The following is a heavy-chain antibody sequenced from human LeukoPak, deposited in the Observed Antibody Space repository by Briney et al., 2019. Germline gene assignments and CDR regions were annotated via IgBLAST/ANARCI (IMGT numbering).Heavy chain of an antibody. Sequence: SETLSLTCAVSDYSVTSDHYWGWIRLAPGKGLEWIGSIYHSGGTYYNPSLKSRVTISVDTSKDQFSLRLTSVTAADTGIYYCAREGRTSGTSWYDPWGQGTRDTVSS. D-gene: IGHD3-10*01. V-gene: IGHV4-38-2*01. CDR3: AREGRTSGTSWYDP. CDR2: IYHSGGT. CDR1: DYSVTSDHY. J-gene: IGHJ5*02.